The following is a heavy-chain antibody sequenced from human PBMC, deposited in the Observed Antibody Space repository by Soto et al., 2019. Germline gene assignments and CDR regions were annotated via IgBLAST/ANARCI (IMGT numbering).Heavy chain of an antibody. CDR2: VYYSGST. CDR1: GGSVSSRSYY. J-gene: IGHJ4*02. CDR3: GRLEGLATISYYFDY. V-gene: IGHV4-39*01. Sequence: SETLSLTCTVSGGSVSSRSYYWCWVRQPPGKGLEWIGSVYYSGSTYYNPSLESRVTISVDKSKNQFSLKLMSLSAADTAVYYCGRLEGLATISYYFDYWGQGALVTVSS. D-gene: IGHD3-9*01.